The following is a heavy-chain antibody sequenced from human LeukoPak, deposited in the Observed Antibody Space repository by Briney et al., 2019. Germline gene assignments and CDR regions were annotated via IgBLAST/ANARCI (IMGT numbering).Heavy chain of an antibody. V-gene: IGHV1-58*02. D-gene: IGHD6-6*01. J-gene: IGHJ6*03. CDR1: GFTFTSSA. CDR3: AVPSRSPVYSYMDV. CDR2: VVVGSGNT. Sequence: GASVKVSCKATGFTFTSSAMHWVRQARGQRLEWIGWVVVGSGNTNYAQKFQERVTIPRDMPTSTAYMELSRLRSEDTAVYDCAVPSRSPVYSYMDVWGKGTTVTVSS.